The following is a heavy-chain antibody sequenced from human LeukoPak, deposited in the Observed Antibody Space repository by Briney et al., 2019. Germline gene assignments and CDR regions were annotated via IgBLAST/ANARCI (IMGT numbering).Heavy chain of an antibody. CDR1: GGSIISSSYY. Sequence: SETLSLTCTVSGGSIISSSYYWGWIRQPPGKGLEWIGSIYYSGSTYYNPSLKSRVTTSVDTSKNQFSLKLSSVTAADTAVYYCARTVAGVGDYWGQGTLVTVSS. CDR3: ARTVAGVGDY. V-gene: IGHV4-39*01. D-gene: IGHD6-19*01. CDR2: IYYSGST. J-gene: IGHJ4*02.